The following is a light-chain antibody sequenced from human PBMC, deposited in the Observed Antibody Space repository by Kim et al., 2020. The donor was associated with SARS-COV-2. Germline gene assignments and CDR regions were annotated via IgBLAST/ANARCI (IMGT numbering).Light chain of an antibody. V-gene: IGLV1-51*01. Sequence: QVPISCSGSSSNIGNNYVSWYQQLPATAPKLLIYDNNKRPSGIPDRFSGSKSGTSATLGITGLQTGDEADYYCGTWDSSLSAGWVFGGGTQLTVL. J-gene: IGLJ3*02. CDR1: SSNIGNNY. CDR2: DNN. CDR3: GTWDSSLSAGWV.